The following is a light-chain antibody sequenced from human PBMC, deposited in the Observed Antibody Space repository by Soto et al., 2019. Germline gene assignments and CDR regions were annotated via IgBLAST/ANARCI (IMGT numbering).Light chain of an antibody. V-gene: IGKV1-5*03. CDR3: QQDYTNSQAS. J-gene: IGKJ1*01. Sequence: DVQMTQSPSTLSASVGDRVTITCRPSQNIDNWLAWYQQKLGKAPKLLIYKASSLETGVPSRFSGSGSGTEFSLTISNLEPDDFATYHCQQDYTNSQASFGQGTKVEIK. CDR1: QNIDNW. CDR2: KAS.